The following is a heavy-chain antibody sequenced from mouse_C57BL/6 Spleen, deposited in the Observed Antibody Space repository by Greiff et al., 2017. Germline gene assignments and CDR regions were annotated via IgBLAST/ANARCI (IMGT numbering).Heavy chain of an antibody. J-gene: IGHJ2*01. Sequence: QVQLQQSGAELVKPGASVKISCKASGYAFSSYWMNWVKQRPGKGLEWIGQIYPGDGDTNYNGKFKGKATLTADKSSSTAYMQLSSLTSEDSAVYFCASIYYYGSSSYFDYWGQGTTLTVSS. CDR3: ASIYYYGSSSYFDY. CDR1: GYAFSSYW. V-gene: IGHV1-80*01. D-gene: IGHD1-1*01. CDR2: IYPGDGDT.